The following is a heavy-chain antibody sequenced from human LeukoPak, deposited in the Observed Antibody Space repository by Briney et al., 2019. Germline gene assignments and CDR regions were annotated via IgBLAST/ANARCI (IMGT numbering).Heavy chain of an antibody. V-gene: IGHV3-30*02. CDR3: AKGLYSGSRLDY. CDR1: GFTFSSYG. CDR2: IRYDGSNK. Sequence: PGGTLRLSCAASGFTFSSYGMHWVRQAPGKGLEWVAFIRYDGSNKYYADSVEGRFTISRDNSKNTLYLQMNSLRAEDTAVYYCAKGLYSGSRLDYWGQGTLVTVSS. D-gene: IGHD1-26*01. J-gene: IGHJ4*02.